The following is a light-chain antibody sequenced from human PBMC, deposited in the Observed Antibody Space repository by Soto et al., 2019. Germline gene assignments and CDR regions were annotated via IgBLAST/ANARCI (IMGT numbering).Light chain of an antibody. V-gene: IGLV2-8*01. J-gene: IGLJ2*01. CDR1: SSDVGGYNY. CDR2: DVS. Sequence: QSVLTQPPSASGYPGQSVTISCTGTSSDVGGYNYVSWYQQNPGKAPKVIIYDVSKRPSGVPDRFSGSKSGNTASLTVYGLQTEDEADYYCGSHAGSSAVFGGGNKLTVL. CDR3: GSHAGSSAV.